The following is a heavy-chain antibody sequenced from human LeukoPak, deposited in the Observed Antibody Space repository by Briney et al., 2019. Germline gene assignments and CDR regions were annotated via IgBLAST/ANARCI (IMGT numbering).Heavy chain of an antibody. D-gene: IGHD3-3*01. Sequence: GGTLRLSCAASGVTFSSYAMSWVRQAPSKGQDLVSAISGSGGSTYYADSVKGRFTISRDNSKNTLYLQMNSLRAEDTAVYYCAKDRGRVDYDFWSGYYGNWFDPWGQGTLVTVSS. CDR3: AKDRGRVDYDFWSGYYGNWFDP. CDR1: GVTFSSYA. J-gene: IGHJ5*02. CDR2: ISGSGGST. V-gene: IGHV3-23*01.